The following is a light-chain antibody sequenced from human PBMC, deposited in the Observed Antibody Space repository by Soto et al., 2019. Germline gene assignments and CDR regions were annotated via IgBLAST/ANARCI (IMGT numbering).Light chain of an antibody. CDR2: AAS. V-gene: IGKV3-15*01. CDR1: QTISNM. Sequence: EIVLTQSPATLSLSPGESATLSCRANQTISNMLAWYQQKPGQAPRLLIYAASTRATGVSARFSGSGSGTEFTLTISSLQSEDFTIYYCQYYNNWLATFGGGTKVDIK. CDR3: QYYNNWLAT. J-gene: IGKJ4*01.